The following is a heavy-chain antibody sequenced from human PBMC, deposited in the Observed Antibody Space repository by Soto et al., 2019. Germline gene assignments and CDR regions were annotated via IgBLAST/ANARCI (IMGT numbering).Heavy chain of an antibody. Sequence: QTLSLTCAISGGSVSSNTASWNWVRQSPSRGLEWLGRTYFRSKWYNDYAVSVKSRIIINPGTSNNQFSLQLNSVTPEDTAVYFCAKGDNLGPKTGYAFDPWGQGIMVTVSS. CDR1: GGSVSSNTAS. D-gene: IGHD5-12*01. J-gene: IGHJ5*02. CDR2: TYFRSKWYN. CDR3: AKGDNLGPKTGYAFDP. V-gene: IGHV6-1*01.